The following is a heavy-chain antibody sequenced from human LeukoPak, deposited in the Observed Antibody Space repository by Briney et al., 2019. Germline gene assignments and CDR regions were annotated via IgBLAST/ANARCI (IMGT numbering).Heavy chain of an antibody. CDR2: ISGSGGTT. V-gene: IGHV3-23*01. Sequence: GGSLRLSCAASGFTFSNYAMSWVRQAPGKGLEWVSSISGSGGTTYYADSVKGRFTISRDNSKNTLYLQMNSLRAEDTAVYYCAKEEEYIYGLLDYWGQGTLVIVSS. CDR3: AKEEEYIYGLLDY. D-gene: IGHD5-18*01. CDR1: GFTFSNYA. J-gene: IGHJ4*02.